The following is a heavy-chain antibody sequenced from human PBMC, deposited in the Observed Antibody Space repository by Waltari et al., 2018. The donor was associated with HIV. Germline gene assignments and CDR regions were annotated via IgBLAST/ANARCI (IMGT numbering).Heavy chain of an antibody. V-gene: IGHV1-8*01. CDR1: GKTYTSYN. J-gene: IGHJ4*02. Sequence: QGQLVQPGAEVKKPGSSGKVSSKASGKTYTSYNTNWERQATGQGIEGLGWMNPNSGKTGDAQKFKGRVTMTRNTYISTAYMELSGLRSEDTAVYYCARRYDSGTNIAGYWGQGTLVTVSS. CDR3: ARRYDSGTNIAGY. CDR2: MNPNSGKT. D-gene: IGHD3-10*01.